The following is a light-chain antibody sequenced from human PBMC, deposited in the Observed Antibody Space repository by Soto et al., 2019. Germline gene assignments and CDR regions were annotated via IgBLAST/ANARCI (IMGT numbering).Light chain of an antibody. CDR2: GAS. CDR3: QQYDSSPGS. J-gene: IGKJ1*01. V-gene: IGKV3-20*01. CDR1: QSVSSSY. Sequence: EILWTQTPGTLSLSPGARTTLSCTASQSVSSSYLIWYQQKPSQAPRLLIYGASIRSTGIPERFSGSGSWTDFTLTISRLEPEDFAIYYCQQYDSSPGSFGQGTKVEIK.